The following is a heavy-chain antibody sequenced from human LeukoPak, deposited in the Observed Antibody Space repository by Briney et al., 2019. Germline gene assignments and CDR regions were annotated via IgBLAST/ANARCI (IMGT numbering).Heavy chain of an antibody. J-gene: IGHJ4*02. CDR2: INPNSGGT. V-gene: IGHV1-2*02. CDR1: GYTFTDYY. Sequence: ASVKVSCKTSGYTFTDYYMHWVRQAPGQGLEWMGWINPNSGGTNYAQKFQGRVTMTRDTSISTAYMELSRLRSDDTAVYYCAFRRRDGYTFGYWGQGTLVTVSS. D-gene: IGHD5-24*01. CDR3: AFRRRDGYTFGY.